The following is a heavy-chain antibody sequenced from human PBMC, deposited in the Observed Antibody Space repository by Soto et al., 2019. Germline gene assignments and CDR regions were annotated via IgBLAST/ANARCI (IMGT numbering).Heavy chain of an antibody. Sequence: QVQLVQSGAEVKKPGSSVKVSCKASGGTFSSYAISWLRQAPGQGLEWMGGIIPIFATANYAQKFQGRVTITADESTSTAYMELSSLRSEDTAVYYCAREVGDTAMVTEYYYYGKDVWGQGTTVTVSS. V-gene: IGHV1-69*12. CDR3: AREVGDTAMVTEYYYYGKDV. CDR2: IIPIFATA. D-gene: IGHD5-18*01. CDR1: GGTFSSYA. J-gene: IGHJ6*02.